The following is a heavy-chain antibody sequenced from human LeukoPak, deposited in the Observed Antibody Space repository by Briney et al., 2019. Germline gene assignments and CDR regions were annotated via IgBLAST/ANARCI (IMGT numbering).Heavy chain of an antibody. D-gene: IGHD2-2*01. J-gene: IGHJ6*02. Sequence: GGSLRLSCAASGFTFSSYAMSWVRQAPGKGLEWVSAISGSGGSTYYADSVKGRFTISRDNSKNTLYLQTNSLRAEDTAVYYCAKDPRYCSSTSCKSYYGMDVWGRGTTVTVSS. V-gene: IGHV3-23*01. CDR3: AKDPRYCSSTSCKSYYGMDV. CDR2: ISGSGGST. CDR1: GFTFSSYA.